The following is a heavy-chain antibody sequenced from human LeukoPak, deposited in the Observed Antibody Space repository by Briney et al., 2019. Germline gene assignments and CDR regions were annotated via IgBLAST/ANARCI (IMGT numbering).Heavy chain of an antibody. D-gene: IGHD3-3*01. CDR3: ARGADYDFWSGYIDY. V-gene: IGHV3-48*01. Sequence: SSSSTIYYADSVKGRFTISRDNAKNSLYLQMNSLRAEDTAVYYCARGADYDFWSGYIDYWGQGTLVTVSS. CDR2: SSSSTI. J-gene: IGHJ4*02.